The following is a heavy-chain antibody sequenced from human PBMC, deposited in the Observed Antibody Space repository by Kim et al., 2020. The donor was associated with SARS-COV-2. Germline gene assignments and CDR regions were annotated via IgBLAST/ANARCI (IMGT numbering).Heavy chain of an antibody. CDR3: ARDPGLRNGMDV. D-gene: IGHD3-22*01. V-gene: IGHV3-53*01. CDR2: IYSGGNT. CDR1: EFTVSTHY. J-gene: IGHJ6*02. Sequence: GGSLRLSCAASEFTVSTHYMSWVRQAPGKGLEWVSTIYSGGNTYFADSVKGRFTISRDISKNTLYLQMTSLRVEDTAVYYCARDPGLRNGMDVWGQGTTV.